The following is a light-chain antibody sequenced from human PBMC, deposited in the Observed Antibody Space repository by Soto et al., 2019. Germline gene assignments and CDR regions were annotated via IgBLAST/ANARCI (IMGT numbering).Light chain of an antibody. Sequence: IQMTQSPSTLSASVGDRVTITCRASQSLSNWLAWYQQKPWKAPKLLIFDVSSLESGVPSRFSGSGSGTEFTLTISSLQPDDFATYYCQQYSTYATFGQGTKVDI. CDR1: QSLSNW. V-gene: IGKV1-5*01. CDR2: DVS. CDR3: QQYSTYAT. J-gene: IGKJ1*01.